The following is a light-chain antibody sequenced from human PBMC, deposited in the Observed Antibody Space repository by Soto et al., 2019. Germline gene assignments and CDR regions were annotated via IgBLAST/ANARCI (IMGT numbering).Light chain of an antibody. CDR2: GAS. CDR3: QHYDNAPLT. Sequence: EVVLTQSPGTLSLSPGERAVLSCRASQSVNSRYLAWYQQKHGQAPRLLISGASGRATGIPDRFSGSGSGTDFTLIINRLEAEDFAVYYCQHYDNAPLTSGGGTKVEI. CDR1: QSVNSRY. V-gene: IGKV3-20*01. J-gene: IGKJ4*01.